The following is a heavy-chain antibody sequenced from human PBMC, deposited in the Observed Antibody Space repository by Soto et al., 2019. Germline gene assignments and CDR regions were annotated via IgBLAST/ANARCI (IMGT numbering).Heavy chain of an antibody. V-gene: IGHV3-30*18. Sequence: QVQLVESGGGVVQPGRSLRLSCAASGFSFSNYAMHWVRGAPGKGLEWVAVISFAGNDKYYVDTVKGRFTISRDNPKNTLFLQMNSLRTEDTAVYYCAKAPSPYYYYTMDVWGQGTTVTVSS. J-gene: IGHJ6*02. CDR3: AKAPSPYYYYTMDV. CDR2: ISFAGNDK. CDR1: GFSFSNYA.